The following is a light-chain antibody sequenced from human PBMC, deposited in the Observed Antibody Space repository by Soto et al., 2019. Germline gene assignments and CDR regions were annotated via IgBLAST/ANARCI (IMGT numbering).Light chain of an antibody. CDR3: QQYGSPPSLP. V-gene: IGKV3-20*01. CDR2: GAS. Sequence: EIVLTQSPGTLSLSPGERVTLSCRASQSVSGSYLAWYQQKPGQAPRLLINGASSRATGIPDRFSGSGSGTDFTLTISRLEPEDFAVYYCQQYGSPPSLPFGGGTKVELK. CDR1: QSVSGSY. J-gene: IGKJ4*01.